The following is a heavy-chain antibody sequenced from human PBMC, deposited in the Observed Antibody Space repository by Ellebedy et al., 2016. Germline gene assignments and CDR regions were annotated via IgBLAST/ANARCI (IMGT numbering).Heavy chain of an antibody. CDR3: ARGVGSGWFDP. CDR1: GFTFSRYS. J-gene: IGHJ5*02. Sequence: GESLKISCAASGFTFSRYSMNWVRQAPGKGLEWVSYISSSSSTIYYADSVKGRFTISRDNAKNSLYLQMNSLRAEDTAVYYCARGVGSGWFDPWGQGTLVTVSS. V-gene: IGHV3-48*01. D-gene: IGHD2-15*01. CDR2: ISSSSSTI.